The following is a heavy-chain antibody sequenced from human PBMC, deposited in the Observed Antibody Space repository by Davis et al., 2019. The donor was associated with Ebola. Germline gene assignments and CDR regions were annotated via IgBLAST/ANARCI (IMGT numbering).Heavy chain of an antibody. CDR1: VVSISSYY. CDR2: IYYSVST. J-gene: IGHJ6*02. D-gene: IGHD1-26*01. V-gene: IGHV4-59*04. Sequence: SETLSLTCTVSVVSISSYYWSWIRQPPGKGLEWIGYIYYSVSTYYNPSLKSRVTISVDTSKNQFSLKLSSVTAADTAVYYCARTWELPYYYYGMDVWGQGTTVTVSS. CDR3: ARTWELPYYYYGMDV.